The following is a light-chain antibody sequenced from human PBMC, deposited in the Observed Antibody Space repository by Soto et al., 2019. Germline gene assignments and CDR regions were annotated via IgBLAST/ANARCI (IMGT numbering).Light chain of an antibody. CDR1: QIVLYSSNNKNY. CDR3: QQYYSTPLT. CDR2: WAS. V-gene: IGKV4-1*01. J-gene: IGKJ4*01. Sequence: DTVMTQSPASLAVSLGERATINCKSSQIVLYSSNNKNYLAWYQQKPGQPPKLLIYWASTRESGVPDRFSGSGSGTDFTLTISSLQAEDVAVYYCQQYYSTPLTFGGGTKVDIK.